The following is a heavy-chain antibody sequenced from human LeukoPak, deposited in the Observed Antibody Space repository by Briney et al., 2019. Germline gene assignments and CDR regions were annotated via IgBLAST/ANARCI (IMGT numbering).Heavy chain of an antibody. J-gene: IGHJ6*03. CDR2: IYYSGDT. CDR3: ARHQWHYYYYMGV. Sequence: SETLSLTCTVSGGSISSSSYYWGWIRRPPGKGLEWIGSIYYSGDTYYNPSLKSRRVTISVDTSKNQFSLRLSSVTAADTAVYYCARHQWHYYYYMGVRGKGSTVTVSS. V-gene: IGHV4-39*01. D-gene: IGHD6-19*01. CDR1: GGSISSSSYY.